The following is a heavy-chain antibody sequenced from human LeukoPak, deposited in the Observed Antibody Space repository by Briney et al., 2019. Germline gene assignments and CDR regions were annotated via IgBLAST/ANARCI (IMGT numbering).Heavy chain of an antibody. V-gene: IGHV3-7*01. CDR3: ARLRYCSSSSCYGGSDY. J-gene: IGHJ4*02. Sequence: GGSLRLSCAASGFTFSNYWMTWVRQAPGKGLEWVANIKEDGSDKYYVDSVKGRFTISRDNAENSLYLQMNSLRAKDTAVYYCARLRYCSSSSCYGGSDYWGQETLVTVSS. CDR1: GFTFSNYW. CDR2: IKEDGSDK. D-gene: IGHD2-2*01.